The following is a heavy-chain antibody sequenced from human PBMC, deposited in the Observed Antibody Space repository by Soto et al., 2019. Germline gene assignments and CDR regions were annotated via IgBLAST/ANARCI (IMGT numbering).Heavy chain of an antibody. Sequence: PGGSLRLSCAASGFTFSRSAMSWVRQAPGKGLEWVSGISGTGGDTYYADSVKGRFTISRDNSKNTLYLEMNSLRAEDTAVYYCTTNRDYWGHGIQVTVSS. CDR2: ISGTGGDT. V-gene: IGHV3-23*01. CDR1: GFTFSRSA. CDR3: TTNRDY. J-gene: IGHJ4*01.